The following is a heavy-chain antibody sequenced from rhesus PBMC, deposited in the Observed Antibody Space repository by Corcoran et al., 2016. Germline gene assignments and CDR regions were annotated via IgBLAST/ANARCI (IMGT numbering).Heavy chain of an antibody. Sequence: QVQLQESGPGLVKPSETLSLTCAVSGYSISSNYWSWIRQPPWKRLEWIGSIYGSSGSTYYNPSLKSRVNISTDTCKNQFSLKLSSVTAADTDVYYCARENSSGWLYYFDYWGQGVLVTVSS. V-gene: IGHV4-147*01. D-gene: IGHD6-31*01. CDR1: GYSISSNY. CDR2: IYGSSGST. J-gene: IGHJ4*01. CDR3: ARENSSGWLYYFDY.